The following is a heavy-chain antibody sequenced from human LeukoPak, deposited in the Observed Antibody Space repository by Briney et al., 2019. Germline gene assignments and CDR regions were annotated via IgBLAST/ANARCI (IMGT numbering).Heavy chain of an antibody. CDR2: INPNSGGT. V-gene: IGHV1-2*02. Sequence: ASVKVSCKASGYTFTSHGISWVRQAPGQGLEWMGWINPNSGGTNYAQKFQGRVTMTRDTSISTAYMELSRLRSDDTAVYYCARDLVYYGSGSSTDFDYWGQGTLVTVSS. CDR3: ARDLVYYGSGSSTDFDY. D-gene: IGHD3-10*01. J-gene: IGHJ4*02. CDR1: GYTFTSHG.